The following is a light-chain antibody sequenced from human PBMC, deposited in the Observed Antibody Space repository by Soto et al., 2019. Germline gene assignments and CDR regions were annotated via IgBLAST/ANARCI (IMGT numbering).Light chain of an antibody. V-gene: IGKV4-1*01. Sequence: DIVMTQSPDSLAVSLGERATIHCKSSQSVLYSAKNKNFLTWYQQKPGQPPKLLIYWASTRESGVPDRFTGSGCGTDFTLTINSRQAEDVAGYYCQQHYINTITFGQGTRLEIK. CDR1: QSVLYSAKNKNF. CDR2: WAS. CDR3: QQHYINTIT. J-gene: IGKJ5*01.